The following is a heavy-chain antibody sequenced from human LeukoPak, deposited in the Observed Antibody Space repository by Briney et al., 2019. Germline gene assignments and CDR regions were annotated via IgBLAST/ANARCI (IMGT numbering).Heavy chain of an antibody. D-gene: IGHD2-15*01. Sequence: SETLSLTCAVYGRSSTGYYWSWIRQPPGKGLECIGEINLGGSTNYNPSLKSRVTISVDTSKNHFSLKLNSVTAADTAVYYCARVDGSCSGGSCPSGNWFDPWGQGTLVTVSS. J-gene: IGHJ5*02. CDR2: INLGGST. CDR1: GRSSTGYY. V-gene: IGHV4-34*01. CDR3: ARVDGSCSGGSCPSGNWFDP.